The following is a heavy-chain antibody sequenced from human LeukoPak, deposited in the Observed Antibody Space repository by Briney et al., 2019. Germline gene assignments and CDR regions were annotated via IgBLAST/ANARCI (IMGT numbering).Heavy chain of an antibody. V-gene: IGHV5-51*01. CDR2: IYPGDSDT. CDR3: ARPSRFGELSYFDY. Sequence: GESLKISCKGSGYSFTSYWIGWVRQMPRKGLEWMGMIYPGDSDTRYSPSLQGQVTISDAKSLSTAYLQWRSLEASDTAMYYCARPSRFGELSYFDYWGQGTLVTVSS. J-gene: IGHJ4*02. CDR1: GYSFTSYW. D-gene: IGHD3-10*01.